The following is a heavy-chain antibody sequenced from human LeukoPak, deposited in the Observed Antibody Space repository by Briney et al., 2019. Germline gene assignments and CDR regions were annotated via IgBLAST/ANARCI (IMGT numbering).Heavy chain of an antibody. CDR2: ISSSGSTI. CDR1: GFTFNSYE. CDR3: ARVDYSGDY. J-gene: IGHJ4*02. D-gene: IGHD2-2*03. V-gene: IGHV3-48*03. Sequence: GGSLRLSCAASGFTFNSYEMNWVRQAPGKGLEWVSYISSSGSTIYYADSVKGRFTISRDNAKNSLYLQMNSLRAEDTAVYYCARVDYSGDYWGQGTLVTVSS.